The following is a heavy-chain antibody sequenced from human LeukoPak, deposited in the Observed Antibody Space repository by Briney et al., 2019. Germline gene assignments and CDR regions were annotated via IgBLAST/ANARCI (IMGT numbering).Heavy chain of an antibody. V-gene: IGHV3-48*02. CDR1: GFTFTTYG. Sequence: GGSLRLSCAASGFTFTTYGMNWVRQAPGKGLEWVSYITSSSSTIYYTDSVKGRFAISRDNAKNSLYLQMNSLRDEDTAVYYCARGVLRYSDYRGQGTLVTVSS. CDR3: ARGVLRYSDY. CDR2: ITSSSSTI. J-gene: IGHJ4*02. D-gene: IGHD3-9*01.